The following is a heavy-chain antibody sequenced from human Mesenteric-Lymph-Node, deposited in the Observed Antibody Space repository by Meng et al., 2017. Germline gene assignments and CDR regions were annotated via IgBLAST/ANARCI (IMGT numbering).Heavy chain of an antibody. CDR1: GGSFSGYY. D-gene: IGHD2-21*02. Sequence: SETLSLTCAAYGGSFSGYYWTWIRQPTGKGLEWIGEIHHSGRTTYNPSLRSRVTLSVDTSKNQFSLKVDSVTAADTAVYYCARDHYCGGDCDAFDIWGQGTMVTVSS. J-gene: IGHJ3*02. CDR3: ARDHYCGGDCDAFDI. CDR2: IHHSGRT. V-gene: IGHV4-34*01.